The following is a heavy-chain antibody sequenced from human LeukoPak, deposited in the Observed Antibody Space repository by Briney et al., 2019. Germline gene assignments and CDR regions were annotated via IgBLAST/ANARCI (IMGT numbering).Heavy chain of an antibody. D-gene: IGHD3-22*01. J-gene: IGHJ4*02. CDR1: GDTLTELS. V-gene: IGHV1-24*01. CDR2: FDPEDGET. CDR3: ATGNYDSSGYYYVGY. Sequence: ASVKVSCKVSGDTLTELSMHWVRQAPGKGLEWMGGFDPEDGETIYAQKFQGRVTMTEDTSTDTAYMELSSLRSEDTAVYYCATGNYDSSGYYYVGYWGQGTLVTVSS.